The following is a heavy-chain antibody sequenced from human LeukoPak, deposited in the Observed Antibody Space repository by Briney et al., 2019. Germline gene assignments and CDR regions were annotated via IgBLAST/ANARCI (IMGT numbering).Heavy chain of an antibody. CDR3: AKEIAVTDWFDP. D-gene: IGHD4-17*01. CDR2: ISYDGSNK. V-gene: IGHV3-30*18. Sequence: GRSLRLSCAASGFTFSSYGMHWVRQAPGKGLEWVAVISYDGSNKYYADSVKGRLTISRDNSKNTLYLQMNSLRAEDTAVYYCAKEIAVTDWFDPWGQGTLVTVSS. J-gene: IGHJ5*02. CDR1: GFTFSSYG.